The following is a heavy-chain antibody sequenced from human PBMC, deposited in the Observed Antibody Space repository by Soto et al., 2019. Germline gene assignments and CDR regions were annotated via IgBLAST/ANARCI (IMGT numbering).Heavy chain of an antibody. Sequence: DLVESGGALVQPGGSLRLSCAGSGFTFSNFWMHWVRQAPGKGLVWGARINTDGSVTSHADSVKGRFTISRDNAKSTLYLQMTSLREEDSAIYYCARQTGLGATNYWGRGTLVTVSS. CDR2: INTDGSVT. CDR3: ARQTGLGATNY. J-gene: IGHJ4*02. CDR1: GFTFSNFW. V-gene: IGHV3-74*01. D-gene: IGHD1-26*01.